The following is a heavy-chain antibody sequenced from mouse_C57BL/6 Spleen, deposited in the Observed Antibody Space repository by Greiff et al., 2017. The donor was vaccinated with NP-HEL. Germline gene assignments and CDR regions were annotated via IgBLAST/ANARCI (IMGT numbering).Heavy chain of an antibody. Sequence: QVQLQQSGAELVKPGASVKLSCKASGYTFTSYWMHWVKQRPGQGLEWIGMIHPNSGSTNYNEKFKSKATLTVDKSSSTAYMQLSSLTSEDSAVYYCAIYDYEGYFDVWGTGTTVTVSS. D-gene: IGHD2-4*01. CDR2: IHPNSGST. V-gene: IGHV1-64*01. J-gene: IGHJ1*03. CDR1: GYTFTSYW. CDR3: AIYDYEGYFDV.